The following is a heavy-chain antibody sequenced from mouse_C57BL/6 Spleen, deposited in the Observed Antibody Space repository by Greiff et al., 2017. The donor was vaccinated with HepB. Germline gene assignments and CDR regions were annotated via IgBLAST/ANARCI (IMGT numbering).Heavy chain of an antibody. CDR1: GYSFTGYY. CDR2: INPSTGGT. Sequence: EVQLQQSGPELVKPGASVKISCKASGYSFTGYYMNWVKQSAEKSLEWIGEINPSTGGTTYNQKFKAKATLTVDKSSSTAYMQLKSLTSEDSAVYYCATYYYGRNWYFDVWGTGTTVTVSS. J-gene: IGHJ1*03. CDR3: ATYYYGRNWYFDV. D-gene: IGHD1-1*01. V-gene: IGHV1-42*01.